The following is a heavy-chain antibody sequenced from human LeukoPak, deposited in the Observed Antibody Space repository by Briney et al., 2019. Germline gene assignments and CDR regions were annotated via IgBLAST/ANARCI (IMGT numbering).Heavy chain of an antibody. J-gene: IGHJ4*02. V-gene: IGHV4-61*02. D-gene: IGHD6-13*01. CDR1: GGSISSGSYY. CDR3: ARRTAAGKGAFDY. CDR2: IDTSGST. Sequence: SETLSLTCTVSGGSISSGSYYWSWIRQPAGKGLEWIGRIDTSGSTNYNPSLKSRVTISVDTSKNQFSLKLSSVTAADTAVYYCARRTAAGKGAFDYWGQGTLVTVSS.